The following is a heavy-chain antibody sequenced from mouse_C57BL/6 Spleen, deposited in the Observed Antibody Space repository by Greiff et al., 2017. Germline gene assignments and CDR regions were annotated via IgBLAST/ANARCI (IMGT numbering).Heavy chain of an antibody. CDR1: GFTFSSYG. Sequence: EVQRVESGGDLVKPGGSLKLSCAASGFTFSSYGMSWVRQTPDKRLEWVATISSGGSYTYYPDSVKGRFTISRDNAKNTLYLQMSSLKSEDTAMYYCARQGDYYGSSPYAMDYWGQGTSVTVSS. CDR3: ARQGDYYGSSPYAMDY. V-gene: IGHV5-6*01. J-gene: IGHJ4*01. D-gene: IGHD1-1*01. CDR2: ISSGGSYT.